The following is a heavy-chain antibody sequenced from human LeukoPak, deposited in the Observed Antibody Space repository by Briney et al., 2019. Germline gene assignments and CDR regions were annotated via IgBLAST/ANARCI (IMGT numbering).Heavy chain of an antibody. J-gene: IGHJ4*02. D-gene: IGHD3-10*01. CDR1: GFTFSDYY. Sequence: GGSLRLSCAASGFTFSDYYMSWVRQAPGKGLEWVSYISSSGSTIYYADSVKGRFTISRDNSKNTLYLQMNSLRAEDTAVYYCAKGALLWFGELLGEGYYWGQGTLVTVSS. CDR3: AKGALLWFGELLGEGYY. CDR2: ISSSGSTI. V-gene: IGHV3-11*04.